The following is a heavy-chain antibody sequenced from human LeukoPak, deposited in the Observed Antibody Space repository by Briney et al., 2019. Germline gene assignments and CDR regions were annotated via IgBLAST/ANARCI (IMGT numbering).Heavy chain of an antibody. CDR2: ISAYNGNT. CDR3: ARREGRLGYYCSGGSCYSRPDGYYGMDV. CDR1: GYTFTSYG. J-gene: IGHJ6*02. D-gene: IGHD2-15*01. V-gene: IGHV1-18*01. Sequence: ASVKVFCKASGYTFTSYGISWVRQAPGQGLEWMGWISAYNGNTNYAQKLQGRVTMTTDTSTSTAYMELRSLRSDDTAVYYCARREGRLGYYCSGGSCYSRPDGYYGMDVWGQGTTVTVSS.